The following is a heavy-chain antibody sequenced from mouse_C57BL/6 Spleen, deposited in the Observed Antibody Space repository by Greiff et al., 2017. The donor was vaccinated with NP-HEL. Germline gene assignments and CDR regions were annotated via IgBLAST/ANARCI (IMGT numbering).Heavy chain of an antibody. V-gene: IGHV3-1*01. J-gene: IGHJ3*01. CDR3: ARGGGDYDGAWFAY. D-gene: IGHD2-4*01. Sequence: VQLKESGPGMVKPSQSLSLTCTVTGYSITSGYDWHWIRHFPGNKLEWMGYISYSGSTNYNPSLKSRISITHDTSKNHFFLKLNSVTTEDTATYYCARGGGDYDGAWFAYWGQGTLVTVSA. CDR1: GYSITSGYD. CDR2: ISYSGST.